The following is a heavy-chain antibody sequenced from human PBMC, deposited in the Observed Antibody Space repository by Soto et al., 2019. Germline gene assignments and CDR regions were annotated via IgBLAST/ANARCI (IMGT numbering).Heavy chain of an antibody. CDR2: VYHTGAT. D-gene: IGHD5-12*01. Sequence: SETLSLTCTVSGASISSSYWSWIRQSPERGLEWIAYVYHTGATNYNPSLKSRVTISLDTSKGQFSLNLTSLTTADTAVYFCARGGNRYSNVASGVGGFDFWGQGSLVTVSS. CDR1: GASISSSY. J-gene: IGHJ4*02. V-gene: IGHV4-59*01. CDR3: ARGGNRYSNVASGVGGFDF.